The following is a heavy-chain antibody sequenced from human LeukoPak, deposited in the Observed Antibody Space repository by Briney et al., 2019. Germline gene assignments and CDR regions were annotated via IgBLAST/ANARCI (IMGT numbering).Heavy chain of an antibody. CDR2: ISGSGGST. D-gene: IGHD3-10*01. V-gene: IGHV3-23*01. CDR3: AKDRAVLLWFGESVSDY. J-gene: IGHJ4*02. CDR1: GFTFSSYA. Sequence: PGGSLRLSSAASGFTFSSYAMSWVRQAPGKGLEWVSAISGSGGSTYYADSVKGRFTISRDNSKNTLYLQMNSLRAEDTAVYYCAKDRAVLLWFGESVSDYWGQGTLVTVSS.